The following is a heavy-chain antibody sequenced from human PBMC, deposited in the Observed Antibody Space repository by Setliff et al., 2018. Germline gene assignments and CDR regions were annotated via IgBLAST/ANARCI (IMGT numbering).Heavy chain of an antibody. CDR2: IYHSGST. D-gene: IGHD1-7*01. J-gene: IGHJ5*02. Sequence: SETLSLTCAVSGYSISSGYYWGWIRQPPGKGLEWIGSIYHSGSTYYNPSLKSRVTISVDTSKNQFSLKLSSVTAADTAVYYCARNWHWGFDPWGRGALVTVSS. CDR3: ARNWHWGFDP. V-gene: IGHV4-38-2*01. CDR1: GYSISSGYY.